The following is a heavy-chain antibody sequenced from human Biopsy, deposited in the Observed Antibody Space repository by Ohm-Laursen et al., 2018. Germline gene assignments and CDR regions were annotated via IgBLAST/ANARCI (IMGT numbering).Heavy chain of an antibody. Sequence: SLRLSCAASGFGFYAMHWVRQPPGKGLEWLAVTSFDGSNKFYAESVRGRFTISRDRSRDTLYLQMNRLTNEDTALYYCAKDGGQWLGGAFDIWGHGTMVNVAS. CDR3: AKDGGQWLGGAFDI. V-gene: IGHV3-30*18. CDR1: GFGFYA. D-gene: IGHD6-19*01. CDR2: TSFDGSNK. J-gene: IGHJ3*02.